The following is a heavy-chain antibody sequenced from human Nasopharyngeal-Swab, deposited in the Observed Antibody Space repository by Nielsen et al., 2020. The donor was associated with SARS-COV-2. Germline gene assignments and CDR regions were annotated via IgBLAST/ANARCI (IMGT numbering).Heavy chain of an antibody. Sequence: GSLRLSCTVSGGSISSSSYYWGWIRQPPGKGLEWIGSIYYSGSTYYNPPLKSRVTISVDTSKNQFSLKLSSVTAADTAVYYCASLNGGARFLVDYWGQGTLVTVSS. V-gene: IGHV4-39*01. CDR2: IYYSGST. D-gene: IGHD3-3*01. CDR1: GGSISSSSYY. J-gene: IGHJ4*02. CDR3: ASLNGGARFLVDY.